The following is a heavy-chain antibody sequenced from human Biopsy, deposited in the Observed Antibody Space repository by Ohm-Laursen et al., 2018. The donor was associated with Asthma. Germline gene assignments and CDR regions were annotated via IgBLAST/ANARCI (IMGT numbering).Heavy chain of an antibody. V-gene: IGHV1-18*01. CDR3: ARAVDYSHYYGIDV. CDR2: ISVYNGNT. D-gene: IGHD3-10*01. J-gene: IGHJ6*02. Sequence: TWVRQAPGQGLEWMGWISVYNGNTKVAQKLQDRVTMITDTSPSTAYMELRSLRSDDTAVYFCARAVDYSHYYGIDVWGQGTTVTVS.